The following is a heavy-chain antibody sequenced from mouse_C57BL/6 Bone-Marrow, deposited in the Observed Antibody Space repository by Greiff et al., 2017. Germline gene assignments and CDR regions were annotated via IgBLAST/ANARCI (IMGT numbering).Heavy chain of an antibody. CDR1: GYTFTEYT. CDR2: FYPGSGSI. D-gene: IGHD2-13*01. Sequence: VQLQQSGAELVKPGASVKLSCKASGYTFTEYTIHWVKQRSGQGLEWIGWFYPGSGSIKYNEKFKDKATLTADKSSSTVYMELIILTSEDSAVYFCARHEPLFYGDGYFDYCGQGTTLTVSS. V-gene: IGHV1-62-2*01. CDR3: ARHEPLFYGDGYFDY. J-gene: IGHJ2*01.